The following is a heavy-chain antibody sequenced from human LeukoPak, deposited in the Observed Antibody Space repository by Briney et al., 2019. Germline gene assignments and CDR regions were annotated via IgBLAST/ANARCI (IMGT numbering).Heavy chain of an antibody. V-gene: IGHV3-23*01. CDR3: AKGSYYDSSGTYYFDY. Sequence: GGSLRLSCAASGFTFSSYAMSWVRQAPGKELEWVSAISGSGDNTYYADSVKGRFTISRDNSKNTLYLQMNSLRAEDTALYYCAKGSYYDSSGTYYFDYWGQGTLVTVFS. CDR1: GFTFSSYA. CDR2: ISGSGDNT. D-gene: IGHD3-22*01. J-gene: IGHJ4*02.